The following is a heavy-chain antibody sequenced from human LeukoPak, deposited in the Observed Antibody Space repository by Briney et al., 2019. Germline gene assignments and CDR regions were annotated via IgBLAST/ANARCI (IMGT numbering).Heavy chain of an antibody. V-gene: IGHV4-39*01. D-gene: IGHD1-26*01. CDR1: GGSISSSSYY. Sequence: SETLSLTCTVSGGSISSSSYYWGWIRQPPGKGLEGIGSIYYSGSTYYNPSLKSRVTISVDTSKNQFSLKLSSVTAADTAVYYCARHPYSGSTIWGQGTMVTVSS. CDR2: IYYSGST. CDR3: ARHPYSGSTI. J-gene: IGHJ3*02.